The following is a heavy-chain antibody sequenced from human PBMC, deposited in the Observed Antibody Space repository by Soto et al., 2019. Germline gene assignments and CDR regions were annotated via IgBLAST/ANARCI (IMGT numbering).Heavy chain of an antibody. Sequence: SETLSLTCTVSGGSISSYYWSWIRQPPGKGLEWIGYIYYSGSTNYNPSLKSRVTISVDTSKNQFSLKLSSVTAADTAVYYCARVSYSSVYGRALRSPFDIWGQGKMVPLSS. CDR1: GGSISSYY. D-gene: IGHD3-22*01. V-gene: IGHV4-59*01. CDR2: IYYSGST. J-gene: IGHJ3*02. CDR3: ARVSYSSVYGRALRSPFDI.